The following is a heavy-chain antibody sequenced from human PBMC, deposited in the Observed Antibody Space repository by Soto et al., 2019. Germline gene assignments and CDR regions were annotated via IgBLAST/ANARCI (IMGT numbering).Heavy chain of an antibody. D-gene: IGHD2-15*01. J-gene: IGHJ5*02. CDR1: GGSISSSSYF. CDR3: VRHSTNNSCYYGWFDP. V-gene: IGHV4-39*01. Sequence: SETLSLTCSVSGGSISSSSYFWGGIRQPPGKGLEWIGRIYYSGSTYYNPSLKSRVAMSVDTSKSQFSLNLRSTTAADTAVYYCVRHSTNNSCYYGWFDPWGHGTLVTVSS. CDR2: IYYSGST.